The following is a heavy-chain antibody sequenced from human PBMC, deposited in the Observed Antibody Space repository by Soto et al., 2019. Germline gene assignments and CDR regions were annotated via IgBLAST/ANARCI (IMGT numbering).Heavy chain of an antibody. CDR3: ARAVGDPLYYLDY. CDR1: SDSISSYY. Sequence: QVQLQESGPGLVRPSETLSPTCTVSSDSISSYYWFQIRQSPGTGLEWIGYTDYSGDTNYIPTLKSRVTISGDTSKNQFSLRLSSVTAADTAVYYCARAVGDPLYYLDYWGQGTLVTVSS. V-gene: IGHV4-59*08. J-gene: IGHJ4*02. CDR2: TDYSGDT. D-gene: IGHD6-19*01.